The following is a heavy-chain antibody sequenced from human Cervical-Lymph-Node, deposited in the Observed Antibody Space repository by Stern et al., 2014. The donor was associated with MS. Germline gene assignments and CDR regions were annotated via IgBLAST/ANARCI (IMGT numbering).Heavy chain of an antibody. J-gene: IGHJ3*02. CDR1: GYTFTSYG. CDR2: ISADTGTT. V-gene: IGHV1-18*01. Sequence: VQLVESGAEVKKPGASVKVSCKASGYTFTSYGISWVRQAPGQGLEWMGCISADTGTTNYAQSLQGRVTMTTDTSTRTAYRELRSLRSDDTAVYYCARGLLGSENAFDIWGQGTMVTVSS. CDR3: ARGLLGSENAFDI. D-gene: IGHD2-15*01.